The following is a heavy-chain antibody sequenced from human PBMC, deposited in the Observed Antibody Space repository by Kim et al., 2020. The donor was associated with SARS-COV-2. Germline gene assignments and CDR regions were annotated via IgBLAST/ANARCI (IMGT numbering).Heavy chain of an antibody. D-gene: IGHD5-18*01. J-gene: IGHJ4*02. CDR2: IYYSGST. CDR1: GGSISSGGYY. CDR3: ARDRVQLGCDY. Sequence: SETLSLTCTVSGGSISSGGYYWSWIRQHPGKGLEWIGYIYYSGSTYYNPSLKSRVTISVDTSKNQFSLKLSSVTAADTAVYYCARDRVQLGCDYWGQGTLVTVSS. V-gene: IGHV4-31*03.